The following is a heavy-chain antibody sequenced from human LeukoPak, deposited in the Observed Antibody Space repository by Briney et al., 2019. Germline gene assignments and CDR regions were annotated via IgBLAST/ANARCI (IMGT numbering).Heavy chain of an antibody. J-gene: IGHJ4*02. V-gene: IGHV3-23*01. CDR1: GFTFSSYA. CDR2: ISGSGGST. Sequence: PGGSLRLSCAASGFTFSSYAMSWVRQAPGKGLEWVSAISGSGGSTYYADSVKGRFTISRDNSKNTLYLQMNSLRAEDTAVYYCAKGRLRYFDRLPFDYWGQGTLVTVSS. CDR3: AKGRLRYFDRLPFDY. D-gene: IGHD3-9*01.